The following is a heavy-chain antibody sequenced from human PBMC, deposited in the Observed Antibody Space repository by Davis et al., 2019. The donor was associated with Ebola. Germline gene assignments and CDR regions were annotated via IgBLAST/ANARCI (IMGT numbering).Heavy chain of an antibody. CDR2: ISSRNSYI. CDR1: GFTFSSYS. J-gene: IGHJ4*02. CDR3: ARGVHGLSGWYDY. Sequence: GESLKISCAASGFTFSSYSMNWVRQAPGKGLEWVSSISSRNSYIHYADSVKGRFTISRDNAKNSLYLQMNSLRAEDTAVYYCARGVHGLSGWYDYWGQGTLVTVSS. V-gene: IGHV3-21*01. D-gene: IGHD6-19*01.